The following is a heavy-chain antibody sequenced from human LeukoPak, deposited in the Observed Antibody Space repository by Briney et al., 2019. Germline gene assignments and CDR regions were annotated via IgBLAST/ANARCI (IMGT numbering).Heavy chain of an antibody. CDR2: IYPGDSDT. CDR1: GYSFTSYW. D-gene: IGHD6-13*01. Sequence: PGASLQISCKGSGYSFTSYWIGWVRQMPGKGLEWMGIIYPGDSDTRYSPSFQGQVTISADKSISTAYLQWSSLKASDTAMYYCARGRRQQLVYFDYWGQGTLVTVSS. J-gene: IGHJ4*02. CDR3: ARGRRQQLVYFDY. V-gene: IGHV5-51*01.